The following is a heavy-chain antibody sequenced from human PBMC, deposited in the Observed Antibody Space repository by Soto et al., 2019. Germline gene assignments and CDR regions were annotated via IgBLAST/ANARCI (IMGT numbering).Heavy chain of an antibody. D-gene: IGHD5-12*01. Sequence: QVQLVESGGGVVQPGRSLRLSCAASGFTFSSYGMHWVRQAPGKGLEWVALVWYDGGNKYYADSVKGRFTISRDNSKNTLYRQMNSLRDEDRAVYYCVRAAGYSGNDYVYYYGMDVWGQGTTVTVSS. J-gene: IGHJ6*02. CDR3: VRAAGYSGNDYVYYYGMDV. CDR2: VWYDGGNK. CDR1: GFTFSSYG. V-gene: IGHV3-33*01.